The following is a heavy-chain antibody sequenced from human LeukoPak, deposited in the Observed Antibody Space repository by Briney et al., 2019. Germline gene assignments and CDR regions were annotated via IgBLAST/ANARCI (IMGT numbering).Heavy chain of an antibody. D-gene: IGHD5-12*01. CDR2: ISASGGCT. V-gene: IGHV3-23*01. J-gene: IGHJ4*02. CDR1: GFSFSSYA. CDR3: YKGAVDIVATSYFDY. Sequence: GGSLRLSCVGSGFSFSSYAMGWVRQAPGKGLEWVSAISASGGCTDYADSVKGRFTISRDNSKNTLYLQMHSLRAEDTAVYYCYKGAVDIVATSYFDYWGERTLVIVAS.